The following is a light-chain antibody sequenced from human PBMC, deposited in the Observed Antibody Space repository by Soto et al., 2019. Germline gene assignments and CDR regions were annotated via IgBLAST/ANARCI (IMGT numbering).Light chain of an antibody. Sequence: EIVMTQSPATLSVSPGERATLSCRASQSVSSNLAWYQQKPGQAPRLLIYAASSRATGIPDRFSGSGSGTDFTLTISSLEPEDFAVYYCQQRSNWPPFTFGPGTKVDIK. V-gene: IGKV3-11*01. CDR3: QQRSNWPPFT. CDR2: AAS. CDR1: QSVSSN. J-gene: IGKJ3*01.